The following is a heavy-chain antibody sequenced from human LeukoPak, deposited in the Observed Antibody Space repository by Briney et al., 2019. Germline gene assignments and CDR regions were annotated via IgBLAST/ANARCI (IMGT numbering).Heavy chain of an antibody. CDR2: ISAYNGNT. Sequence: ASVKVSCKASGYTFINHGINWVRQAPGQGLEWMGWISAYNGNTNYAQNLQGRVTMTTDTSTSTAYMELRSLRSDDTAVYYCARGSAAGYYDSSGYYFSYFDSWGQGTLVTVSS. CDR3: ARGSAAGYYDSSGYYFSYFDS. D-gene: IGHD3-22*01. CDR1: GYTFINHG. J-gene: IGHJ4*02. V-gene: IGHV1-18*01.